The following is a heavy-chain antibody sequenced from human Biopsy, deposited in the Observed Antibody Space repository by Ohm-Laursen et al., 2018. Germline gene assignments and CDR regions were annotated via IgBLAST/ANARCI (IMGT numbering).Heavy chain of an antibody. CDR3: ATKLTGYFHH. J-gene: IGHJ1*01. CDR2: NIPILGTG. Sequence: SSVKVSCKTPEGTFSNYGVNWVRQAPGQRLEWLGGNIPILGTGNYAQKFQDRVTVAANTSTSTATMELRSLRSDDTAVYYCATKLTGYFHHWGQGTLVIVSS. CDR1: EGTFSNYG. V-gene: IGHV1-69*06. D-gene: IGHD3-9*01.